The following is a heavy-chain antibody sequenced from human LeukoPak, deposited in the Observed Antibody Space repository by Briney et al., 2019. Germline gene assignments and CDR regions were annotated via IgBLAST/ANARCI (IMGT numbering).Heavy chain of an antibody. V-gene: IGHV3-23*01. CDR3: ARGTVTAPDY. CDR2: ISSSGGST. Sequence: GGSLRLSCAASGFTFSSNAMSWVRQAPGKGLEWVSAISSSGGSTYYADSVKGRFTISRDNSKNTVFLQMNSLRAEDTAVYSCARGTVTAPDYWGQGTLVTVSS. J-gene: IGHJ4*02. CDR1: GFTFSSNA. D-gene: IGHD4-17*01.